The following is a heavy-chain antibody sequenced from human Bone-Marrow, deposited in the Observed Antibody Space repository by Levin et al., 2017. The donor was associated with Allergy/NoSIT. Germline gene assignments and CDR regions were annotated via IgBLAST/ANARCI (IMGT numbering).Heavy chain of an antibody. CDR1: GFIFSTYG. J-gene: IGHJ4*02. CDR3: ARDLYTRSFDY. Sequence: AGGSLRLSCAASGFIFSTYGMHWVRQAPGKGLEWVAVISYDGKKDYYSQSVKGRFTISKDRSKNTVYLQMNSLRAEDTAVYYCARDLYTRSFDYWGQGTQVIVSS. CDR2: ISYDGKKD. V-gene: IGHV3-33*01.